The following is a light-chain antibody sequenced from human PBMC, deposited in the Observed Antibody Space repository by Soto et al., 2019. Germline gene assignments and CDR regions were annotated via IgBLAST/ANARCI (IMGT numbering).Light chain of an antibody. J-gene: IGKJ2*01. CDR2: AAS. CDR1: QSISSY. V-gene: IGKV1-39*01. CDR3: QQSYSTPYT. Sequence: DIQMTQSPSSLSASVGDRVTITCRASQSISSYLNWYQQKPGKAPKLLIYAASSLQSGVPSRFSGRGSGTDFTLTISSLQPEDFATYYGQQSYSTPYTLGQGTKLEIK.